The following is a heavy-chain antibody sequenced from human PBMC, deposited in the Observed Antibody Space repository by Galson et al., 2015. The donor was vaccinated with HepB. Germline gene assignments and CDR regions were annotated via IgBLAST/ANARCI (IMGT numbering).Heavy chain of an antibody. CDR2: ISSSGSAK. J-gene: IGHJ4*02. CDR1: GFTFTKYY. CDR3: VRGAWTGDDY. V-gene: IGHV3-11*01. Sequence: SLRLSCAASGFTFTKYYMSWIRQAPGKGLEWVSYISSSGSAKYYAGSVKGRFTISRDNARNSLSLQMNSLRADDTAIYYCVRGAWTGDDYWGQGTLVTVSS. D-gene: IGHD3/OR15-3a*01.